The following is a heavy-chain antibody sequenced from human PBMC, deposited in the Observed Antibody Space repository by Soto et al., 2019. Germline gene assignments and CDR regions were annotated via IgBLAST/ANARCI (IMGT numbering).Heavy chain of an antibody. Sequence: GASVKVSCKASGDRFSTYAFNWVRQAPGQGLEWLGGIMTFFGAAMYAQKFQGRVTITADELTTTAYMELSGLRYEDTAVYYCARGGKERFRGPGMDVWGQGTTVTVSS. CDR1: GDRFSTYA. D-gene: IGHD1-1*01. CDR3: ARGGKERFRGPGMDV. J-gene: IGHJ6*02. CDR2: IMTFFGAA. V-gene: IGHV1-69*13.